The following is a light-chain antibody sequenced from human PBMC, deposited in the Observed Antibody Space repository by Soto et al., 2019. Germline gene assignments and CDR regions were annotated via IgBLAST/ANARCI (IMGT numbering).Light chain of an antibody. J-gene: IGKJ2*01. CDR3: QQYDSYPHT. CDR2: RAS. CDR1: QYIRSW. V-gene: IGKV1-5*03. Sequence: DIQMTQSPSTLSSSIGDTVTITCRASQYIRSWLAWYQQKPGKAPKFLIYRASSLHSGVPSRFRGSGSDTEFTLTIYSLQPDDFTHYYCQQYDSYPHTFGHGTKVES.